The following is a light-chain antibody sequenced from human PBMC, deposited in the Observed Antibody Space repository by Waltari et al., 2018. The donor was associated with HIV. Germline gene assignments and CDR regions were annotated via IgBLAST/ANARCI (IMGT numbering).Light chain of an antibody. CDR3: QQSYSTPKT. CDR2: AAS. CDR1: QSITSY. J-gene: IGKJ1*01. Sequence: DIRPTQSPSSLSASVGDRVTITCRASQSITSYLNWYQQKPGKAPKLLIYAASSFQSGVPSRFSGSGSGTDFTLTISSLQPEDFATYYCQQSYSTPKTFGQGTKVEIK. V-gene: IGKV1-39*01.